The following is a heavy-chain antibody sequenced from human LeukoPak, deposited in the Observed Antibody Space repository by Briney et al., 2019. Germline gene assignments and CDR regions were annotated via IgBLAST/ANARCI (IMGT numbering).Heavy chain of an antibody. D-gene: IGHD3-22*01. V-gene: IGHV3-21*01. Sequence: GGSLRLSCAASGFTFSSYSMNWVRQAPGKGLEWVSSISSSSYIYYADSVKGRFTISRDNAKNSLYLQMNSLRAEDTAVYYCARGKGYYGSSGYYPFDYWGQGTLVTVSS. CDR3: ARGKGYYGSSGYYPFDY. CDR1: GFTFSSYS. CDR2: ISSSSYI. J-gene: IGHJ4*02.